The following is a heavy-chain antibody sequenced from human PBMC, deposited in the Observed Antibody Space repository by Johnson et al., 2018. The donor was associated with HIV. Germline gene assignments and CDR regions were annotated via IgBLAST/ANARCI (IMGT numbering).Heavy chain of an antibody. Sequence: VQLVESGGGLVQPGGSLRLSCAASGFTFSSYWMSWVRQAPGKGLEWVANIKQDGSEKYYVDSVKGRITISRDNAKNSLYLQMNSLRAEDTAVYYCAKDIGYDSSGNAFDIWGQGTMVTVSS. CDR3: AKDIGYDSSGNAFDI. J-gene: IGHJ3*02. CDR1: GFTFSSYW. D-gene: IGHD3-22*01. V-gene: IGHV3-7*01. CDR2: IKQDGSEK.